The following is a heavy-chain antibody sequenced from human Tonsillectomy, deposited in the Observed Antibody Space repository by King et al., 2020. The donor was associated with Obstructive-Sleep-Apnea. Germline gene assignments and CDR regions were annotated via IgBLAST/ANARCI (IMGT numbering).Heavy chain of an antibody. J-gene: IGHJ4*02. Sequence: VQLVESGGGVVQPGRSLRLSCAASGFTFSSYGMHWVRQAPGKGLEWVAVILYDGSNKYYTDSVKGRFTISRENSKNTLYLQMSSLRVEDTAVYYCAKDSTVRAYYFDYWGQGTLVTVSS. V-gene: IGHV3-30*18. CDR1: GFTFSSYG. D-gene: IGHD3-10*01. CDR2: ILYDGSNK. CDR3: AKDSTVRAYYFDY.